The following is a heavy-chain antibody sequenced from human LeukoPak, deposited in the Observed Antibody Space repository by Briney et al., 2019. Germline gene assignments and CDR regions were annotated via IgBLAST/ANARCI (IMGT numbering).Heavy chain of an antibody. J-gene: IGHJ6*02. V-gene: IGHV1-24*01. CDR2: FDPEDGET. Sequence: ASVKVSCKVSGYTLTELSMHWVRQAPGKGLEWMEGFDPEDGETIYAQKFQGRVTMTEDTSTDTAYMELSSLRSEDTAVYYCATACPRYCSGGRINNSAEWDVWGQGTTVTVSS. CDR3: ATACPRYCSGGRINNSAEWDV. CDR1: GYTLTELS. D-gene: IGHD2-15*01.